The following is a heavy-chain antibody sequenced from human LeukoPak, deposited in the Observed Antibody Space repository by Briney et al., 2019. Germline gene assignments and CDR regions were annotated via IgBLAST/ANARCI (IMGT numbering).Heavy chain of an antibody. CDR1: GGTFSSYA. J-gene: IGHJ4*02. CDR2: IIPIFGTA. D-gene: IGHD1-7*01. Sequence: GASVKVSCKASGGTFSSYAISWVRQAPGQGLEWMGGIIPIFGTANYAQKFQGRVTITADESTGTAYMELSSLRSEDTAVYYCARGLTGTTSDYWGQGTLVTVSS. CDR3: ARGLTGTTSDY. V-gene: IGHV1-69*13.